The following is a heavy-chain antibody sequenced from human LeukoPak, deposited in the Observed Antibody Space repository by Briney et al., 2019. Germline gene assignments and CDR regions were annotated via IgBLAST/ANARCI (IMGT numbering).Heavy chain of an antibody. Sequence: SETLSLTCTVSGGSISSYYWSWIRQPPGKGLEWIGYIYYSGSTNYNPSLKSRVTISVDTSKNQFSLKLSSVTAADTAVYYCARDGSNWSNDYYHGVDVWGQGTTVTVSS. CDR2: IYYSGST. J-gene: IGHJ6*02. CDR1: GGSISSYY. CDR3: ARDGSNWSNDYYHGVDV. V-gene: IGHV4-59*01. D-gene: IGHD4-11*01.